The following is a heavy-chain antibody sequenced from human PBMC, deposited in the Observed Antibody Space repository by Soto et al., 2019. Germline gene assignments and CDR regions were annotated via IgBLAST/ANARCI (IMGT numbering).Heavy chain of an antibody. V-gene: IGHV4-59*13. J-gene: IGHJ5*02. CDR3: ATDSAGRGPFDP. CDR1: GGSFGTNY. D-gene: IGHD3-10*01. Sequence: PSETLSLTCTISGGSFGTNYCSWIRQAPGKGLEWIGYTYHTGSTKYNPSLKSRATISVDTSKNQFSLTLTSAAAADTAVYYCATDSAGRGPFDPWGQGILVTVS. CDR2: TYHTGST.